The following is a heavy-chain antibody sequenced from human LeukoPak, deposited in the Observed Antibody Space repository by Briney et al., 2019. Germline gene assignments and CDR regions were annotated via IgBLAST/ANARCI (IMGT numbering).Heavy chain of an antibody. Sequence: GGSLRLSCAASGFTFSSYAMHWVRQAPGKGLERVSYISSSGSTIYYADSVKGRFTISRDNAKNSLCLQMNSLRAEDTAVYYCAELGITMIGGVWGKGTTVTISS. CDR1: GFTFSSYA. J-gene: IGHJ6*04. CDR3: AELGITMIGGV. CDR2: ISSSGSTI. D-gene: IGHD3-10*02. V-gene: IGHV3-48*03.